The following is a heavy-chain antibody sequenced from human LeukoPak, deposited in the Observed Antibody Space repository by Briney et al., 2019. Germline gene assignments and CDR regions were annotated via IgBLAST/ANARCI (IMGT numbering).Heavy chain of an antibody. Sequence: PSETLSLTCAVYGGSFSGYYWSWIRQPPGKGLEWIGEINHSGSTNYNPSLKSRVTISVDTSKNQFSLKLSSVTAADTAVYYCARGGCSSTSCRPFDHWGQGTLVTVSS. V-gene: IGHV4-34*01. D-gene: IGHD2-2*01. CDR1: GGSFSGYY. CDR3: ARGGCSSTSCRPFDH. CDR2: INHSGST. J-gene: IGHJ4*02.